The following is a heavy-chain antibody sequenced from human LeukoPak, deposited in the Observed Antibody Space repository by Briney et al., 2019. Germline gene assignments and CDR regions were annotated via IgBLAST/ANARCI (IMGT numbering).Heavy chain of an antibody. CDR1: GFTFSSYE. V-gene: IGHV3-48*03. CDR3: ANDVVVVVAATGY. CDR2: ISSSGSTI. Sequence: GSLRLSCAASGFTFSSYEMNWVRQAPGKGLEWISYISSSGSTIYYADSVKGRFTISRDNSKNTLYLQMNSLRAEDTAVYYCANDVVVVVAATGYWGQGTLVTVSS. D-gene: IGHD2-15*01. J-gene: IGHJ4*02.